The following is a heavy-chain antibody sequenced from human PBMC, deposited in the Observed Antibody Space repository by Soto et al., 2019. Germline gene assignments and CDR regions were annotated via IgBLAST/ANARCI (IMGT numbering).Heavy chain of an antibody. CDR2: ISNSGGAT. J-gene: IGHJ4*02. D-gene: IGHD3-10*01. CDR3: AKELSYNSGRPFDY. CDR1: GFAFSSCA. V-gene: IGHV3-23*01. Sequence: EVQLLESGGGLVQPGGSLRLSCAASGFAFSSCAMTWFRQAPGKGLEWVSSISNSGGATFYADSVKGRFTVSRENSKNTLYLQMNSLRTEDTALYYCAKELSYNSGRPFDYWGQGTLVTVSS.